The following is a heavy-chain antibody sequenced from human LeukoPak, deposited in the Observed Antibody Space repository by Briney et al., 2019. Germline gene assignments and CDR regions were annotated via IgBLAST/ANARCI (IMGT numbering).Heavy chain of an antibody. V-gene: IGHV4-4*07. CDR3: ASGYSYDLFDY. CDR1: GGSISSYY. J-gene: IGHJ4*02. CDR2: IYTSGST. D-gene: IGHD5-18*01. Sequence: SETLSLTCTVSGGSISSYYWSWIRQPAGKGLEWIGRIYTSGSTNYNPSLKSRVTISVDTSKSQFSLKLSSVTAADTAVFYCASGYSYDLFDYWGQGTLVTVSS.